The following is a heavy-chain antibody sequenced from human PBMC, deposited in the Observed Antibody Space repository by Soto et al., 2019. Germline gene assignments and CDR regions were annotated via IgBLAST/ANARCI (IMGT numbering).Heavy chain of an antibody. CDR2: IYNSGST. Sequence: PSETLSLTCTVSGGSISSGGYYWSWIRQHPGKGLEWIGYIYNSGSTYYNPSLKSRVTISVDTYKNQFSLKLSSVTAADTAVYYFARDARFVYYYDSSGMDAFDIWGEGPLVAVSS. D-gene: IGHD3-22*01. J-gene: IGHJ3*02. CDR1: GGSISSGGYY. V-gene: IGHV4-31*03. CDR3: ARDARFVYYYDSSGMDAFDI.